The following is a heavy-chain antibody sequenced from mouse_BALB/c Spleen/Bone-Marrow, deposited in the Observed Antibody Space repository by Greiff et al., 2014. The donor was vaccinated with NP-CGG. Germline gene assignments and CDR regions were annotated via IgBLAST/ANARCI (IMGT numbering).Heavy chain of an antibody. D-gene: IGHD1-1*01. Sequence: EVQLQQSGAELVKPWASVKLTCTVSGFNIKDTYMYWVKQRPEQSLEWMGRIDPANGNTKYDPKFQGKATITADTSSNTAYTQYSRLSYEDTAVYYATKYRYYGSSYGLDYWGQGTSVTVSS. V-gene: IGHV14-3*02. CDR2: IDPANGNT. CDR1: GFNIKDTY. J-gene: IGHJ4*01. CDR3: TKYRYYGSSYGLDY.